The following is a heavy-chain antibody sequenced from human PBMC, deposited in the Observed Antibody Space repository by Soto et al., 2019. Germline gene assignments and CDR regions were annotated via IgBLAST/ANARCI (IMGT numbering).Heavy chain of an antibody. D-gene: IGHD3-3*01. CDR3: ARGRITIFGVVTYYYYYMDV. CDR2: INHSGST. V-gene: IGHV4-34*01. Sequence: SETLSLTCAVFGGSFSGYYWSWIRQPPGKGLEWIGEINHSGSTNYNPSLKSRVTISVDTSKNQFSLKLSSVTAADTAVYYCARGRITIFGVVTYYYYYMDVWGKGTTVTVS. J-gene: IGHJ6*03. CDR1: GGSFSGYY.